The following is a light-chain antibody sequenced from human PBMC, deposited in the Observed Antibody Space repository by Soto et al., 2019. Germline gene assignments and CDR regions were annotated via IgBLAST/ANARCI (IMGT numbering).Light chain of an antibody. CDR2: DAS. Sequence: EIVLTQSPATLSLSPGDRAALSCRASQSIGSHLAWYQQKPGQPPKVLIYDASHRATDIPARFSGSGSGTDFTLTISSLEPEDFAVYYCQQRSNWPPLTFGGGTKMEIK. V-gene: IGKV3-11*01. CDR1: QSIGSH. CDR3: QQRSNWPPLT. J-gene: IGKJ4*01.